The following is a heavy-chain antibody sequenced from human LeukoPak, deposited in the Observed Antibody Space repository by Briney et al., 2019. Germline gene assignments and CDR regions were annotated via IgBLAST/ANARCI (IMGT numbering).Heavy chain of an antibody. Sequence: PSETLSFTCTVAAFSISSGGYEWRWIRQRPGKGREWIGYIYYSGCTYYIPSLKHRVTISVDTSKKQFSLKLSSVTAADTAVYYCARVRTTLTTFRFDYWGQGTLVTVSS. CDR3: ARVRTTLTTFRFDY. J-gene: IGHJ4*02. V-gene: IGHV4-31*03. CDR1: AFSISSGGYE. D-gene: IGHD4-17*01. CDR2: IYYSGCT.